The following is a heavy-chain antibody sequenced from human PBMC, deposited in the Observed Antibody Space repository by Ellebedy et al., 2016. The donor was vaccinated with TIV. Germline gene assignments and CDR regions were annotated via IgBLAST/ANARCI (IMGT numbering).Heavy chain of an antibody. CDR2: IKQDGSEK. J-gene: IGHJ2*01. CDR1: GFTFSYYW. Sequence: GESLKISXAASGFTFSYYWMSWVRQAPGKGLEWVANIKQDGSEKYYVDSVKGRFTISRDNTKNSLYLQMNSLRAEDTALYYCANTPRTGEGYWYFDLWGRGTLVTVSS. CDR3: ANTPRTGEGYWYFDL. D-gene: IGHD1-14*01. V-gene: IGHV3-7*03.